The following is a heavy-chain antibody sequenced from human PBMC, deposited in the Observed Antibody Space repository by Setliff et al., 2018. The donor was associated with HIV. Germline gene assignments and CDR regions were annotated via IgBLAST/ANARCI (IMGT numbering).Heavy chain of an antibody. D-gene: IGHD6-6*01. V-gene: IGHV4-39*01. CDR1: GGSISSSSYY. CDR3: SRHHVPRHEHAFDI. CDR2: IYYSGTT. Sequence: TLSLPSTVSGGSISSSSYYWGWIRQPPGKGLEWIESIYYSGTTYYNPSLKSLVTISVDTSKNQFSLKLNYVTASDTAVYYCSRHHVPRHEHAFDIWGPGTMVTVSS. J-gene: IGHJ3*02.